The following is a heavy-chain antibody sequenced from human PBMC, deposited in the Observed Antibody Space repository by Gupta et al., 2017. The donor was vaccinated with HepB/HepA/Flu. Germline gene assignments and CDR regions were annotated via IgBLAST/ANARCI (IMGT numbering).Heavy chain of an antibody. CDR3: ARVIAPMGRGGSIDFYFDY. Sequence: QVQLQQWGAGLLKPSETLSLTCAVYGGSFSGYYWSWIRQPPGKGLEWIGEINHSGSTNYNPYIKSRGTRSVDTYKNQFSLKRSYVTAADKDVYYCARVIAPMGRGGSIDFYFDYWGQGNLVTVSS. J-gene: IGHJ4*02. D-gene: IGHD3-10*01. V-gene: IGHV4-34*01. CDR2: INHSGST. CDR1: GGSFSGYY.